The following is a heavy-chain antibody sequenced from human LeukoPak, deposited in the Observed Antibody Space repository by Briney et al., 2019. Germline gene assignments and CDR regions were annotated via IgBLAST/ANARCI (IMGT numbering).Heavy chain of an antibody. CDR3: ARDYKYAFDN. CDR1: GFTFSDYS. V-gene: IGHV3-48*01. D-gene: IGHD5-24*01. CDR2: IGIDSGNT. J-gene: IGHJ4*02. Sequence: GGSLRLSCAPSGFTFSDYSMNWVRQAPGKGLGWISYIGIDSGNTNYADSVKGRFTISGDKAKNSLYLQMNSLRVEDTAVYYCARDYKYAFDNWGQGTLVTVSS.